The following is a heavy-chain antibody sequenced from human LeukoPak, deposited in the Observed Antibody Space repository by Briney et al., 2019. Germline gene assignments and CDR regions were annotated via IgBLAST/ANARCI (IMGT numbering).Heavy chain of an antibody. Sequence: ASVKVSCKASGYTFTAGYYMHWVRQAPGQGLEWMGWINPNSGGTNYAQKFQGRVTMTRDTSISTAYMELSRLRSDDTAVYYCARGTTVTYYFDYWGQGTLVTVSS. J-gene: IGHJ4*02. CDR3: ARGTTVTYYFDY. CDR1: GYTFTAGYY. CDR2: INPNSGGT. D-gene: IGHD4-17*01. V-gene: IGHV1-2*02.